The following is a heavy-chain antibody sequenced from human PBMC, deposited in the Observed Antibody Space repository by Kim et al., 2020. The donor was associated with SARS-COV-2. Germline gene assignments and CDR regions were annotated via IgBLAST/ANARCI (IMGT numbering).Heavy chain of an antibody. D-gene: IGHD6-13*01. CDR1: GFTFSSYA. J-gene: IGHJ4*02. Sequence: GGSLRLSCAASGFTFSSYAMSWVRQAPGKGLEWVSAISGSGGSTYYADSVKGRFTISRDNSKNTLYLQMNSLRAEDTAVYYCAKAAQRTIAGRRDVPLFDYWGQGTLVTVSS. V-gene: IGHV3-23*01. CDR2: ISGSGGST. CDR3: AKAAQRTIAGRRDVPLFDY.